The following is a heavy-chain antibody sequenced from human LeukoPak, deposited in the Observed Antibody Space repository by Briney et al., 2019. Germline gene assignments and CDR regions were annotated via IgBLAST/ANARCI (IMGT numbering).Heavy chain of an antibody. CDR1: GFTFSSYE. Sequence: QTGGSLILSCVASGFTFSSYEVNWVRQAPGKGLEWISYISSSGATIYYADSVKGRFTISRDNAKNSLYLQMNTLRAEDTALYYCATWSTIAWQDFDYWGQGTLVTVAS. V-gene: IGHV3-48*03. D-gene: IGHD2/OR15-2a*01. CDR2: ISSSGATI. J-gene: IGHJ4*02. CDR3: ATWSTIAWQDFDY.